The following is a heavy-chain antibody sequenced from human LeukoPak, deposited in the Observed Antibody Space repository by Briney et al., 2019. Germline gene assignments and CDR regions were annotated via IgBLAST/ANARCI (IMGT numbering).Heavy chain of an antibody. CDR1: GGSITTYY. D-gene: IGHD3-10*01. V-gene: IGHV4-59*01. CDR2: IYYTGSN. J-gene: IGHJ4*02. Sequence: PSETLSLTCTVSGGSITTYYWSWIRHPPGKGLEWIGYIYYTGSNIYNRSLKSRVTISVDTSNNQFSLKLTSVTAADTAVYYCARRVGGFGYFDYWGQGTLVTVSS. CDR3: ARRVGGFGYFDY.